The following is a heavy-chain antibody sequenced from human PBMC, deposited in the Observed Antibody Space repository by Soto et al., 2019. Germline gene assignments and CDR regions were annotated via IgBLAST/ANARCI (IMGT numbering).Heavy chain of an antibody. CDR2: LNPSSGVP. Sequence: ASVKGSCKASGYTFTGYLIHWVRQAPGQGLEWVGWLNPSSGVPNYAQNFQGRVTMTRDTSISTAYMELTSLRSDDTAVYYCAREPMVRGVTSAFDLWGQGTMVTVSS. D-gene: IGHD3-10*01. CDR3: AREPMVRGVTSAFDL. CDR1: GYTFTGYL. J-gene: IGHJ3*01. V-gene: IGHV1-2*02.